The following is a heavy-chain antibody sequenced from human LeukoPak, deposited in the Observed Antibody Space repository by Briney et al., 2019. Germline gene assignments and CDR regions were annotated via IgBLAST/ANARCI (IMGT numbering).Heavy chain of an antibody. J-gene: IGHJ5*01. CDR2: IRYDGSNK. D-gene: IGHD3-10*01. CDR1: GFTFTSHG. Sequence: PGGSLRLSCAASGFTFTSHGMHWVRQAPGKGLEWAAHIRYDGSNKYYADSVKGRFTISRDDSKKMLYLQMNSLRPEDTAVYYCARGRRSGGITMIRGVKDRGWFDFWGQGTLVTVSS. V-gene: IGHV3-30*02. CDR3: ARGRRSGGITMIRGVKDRGWFDF.